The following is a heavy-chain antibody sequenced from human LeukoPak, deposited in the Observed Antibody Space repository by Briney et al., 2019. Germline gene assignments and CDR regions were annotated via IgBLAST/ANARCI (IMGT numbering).Heavy chain of an antibody. Sequence: GGSLGPSCAASGFTFSSYAMHWARQPPGKGLGWVAVISYDGSNKYYADSVKGRFTISRDNSKNTLYLQMNSLRAEDTAVYYCAREGDYGDLYYFDYWGQGTLVTVSS. J-gene: IGHJ4*02. CDR1: GFTFSSYA. V-gene: IGHV3-30-3*01. CDR3: AREGDYGDLYYFDY. D-gene: IGHD4-17*01. CDR2: ISYDGSNK.